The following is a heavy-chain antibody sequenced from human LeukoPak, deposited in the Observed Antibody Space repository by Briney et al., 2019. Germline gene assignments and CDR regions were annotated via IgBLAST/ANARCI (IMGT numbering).Heavy chain of an antibody. CDR3: ARGDDILTGYFRGFDY. D-gene: IGHD3-9*01. Sequence: GASVKVSCTASGYTFTSYGISWVRQAPGQGLEWMGWISAYNGNTNYAQKLQGRVTMTTDTSTRTAYMELRSLRSDDTAVYYCARGDDILTGYFRGFDYWGQGTLVTVSS. CDR1: GYTFTSYG. J-gene: IGHJ4*02. CDR2: ISAYNGNT. V-gene: IGHV1-18*01.